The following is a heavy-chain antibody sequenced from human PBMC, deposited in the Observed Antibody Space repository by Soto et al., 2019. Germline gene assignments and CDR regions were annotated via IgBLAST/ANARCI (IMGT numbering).Heavy chain of an antibody. CDR1: GYTFTSYG. Sequence: ASVKVSCKASGYTFTSYGIHWVRQAPGQRLEWTGWINAGNGNTKYAEKFQGRVTITRDTSTSTAYLELSSLRSEDTAVYYCARGENTIFGVVTYHYYGMDVWGQGNTVTVYS. D-gene: IGHD3-3*01. CDR2: INAGNGNT. CDR3: ARGENTIFGVVTYHYYGMDV. V-gene: IGHV1-3*01. J-gene: IGHJ6*02.